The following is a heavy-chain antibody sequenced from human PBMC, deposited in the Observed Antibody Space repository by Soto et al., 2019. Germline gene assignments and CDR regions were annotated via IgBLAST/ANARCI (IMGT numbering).Heavy chain of an antibody. D-gene: IGHD1-26*01. CDR2: INSDGSST. J-gene: IGHJ6*02. CDR3: ARRREGYYYGLDV. V-gene: IGHV3-74*01. Sequence: GGSLRLSCAASRFTFSSYWMYWVRQAPGKGLVWVSRINSDGSSTRYADSVKGRFSISRDNSKSTLYLQMNTLRAEDTAVYYCARRREGYYYGLDVWGQGTTVTVSS. CDR1: RFTFSSYW.